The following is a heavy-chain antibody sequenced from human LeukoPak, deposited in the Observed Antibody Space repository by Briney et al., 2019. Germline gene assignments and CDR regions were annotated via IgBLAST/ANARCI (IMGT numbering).Heavy chain of an antibody. V-gene: IGHV4-30-2*01. Sequence: SQTLSLTCTVSGGSISSGGYYWSWIRQPPGKGLEWIGYIYHSGSTYYNPSLKSRVTISVDKSKNQFSLKLSSVTAADTAVYYCARVGIGFGYYDSSGYYYFDYWGQGTLVTVSS. CDR2: IYHSGST. J-gene: IGHJ4*02. CDR3: ARVGIGFGYYDSSGYYYFDY. CDR1: GGSISSGGYY. D-gene: IGHD3-22*01.